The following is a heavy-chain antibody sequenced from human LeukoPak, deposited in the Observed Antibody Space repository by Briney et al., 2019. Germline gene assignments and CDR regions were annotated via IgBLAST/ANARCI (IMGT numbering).Heavy chain of an antibody. J-gene: IGHJ4*02. V-gene: IGHV4-59*01. CDR1: AGSLSNYY. CDR2: IYYSGST. Sequence: SETLSLTCTVSAGSLSNYYWSWLRQPPGKGLEWLGYIYYSGSTNYNPSLKSRVTISVDTSKNQFSLKLSSVTAADTAVYYCARVTDSSGYYWAPFDYWGQGTLVTVSS. D-gene: IGHD3-22*01. CDR3: ARVTDSSGYYWAPFDY.